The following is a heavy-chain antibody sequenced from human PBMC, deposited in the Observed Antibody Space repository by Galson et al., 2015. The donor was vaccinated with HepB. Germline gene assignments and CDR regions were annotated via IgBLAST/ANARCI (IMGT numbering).Heavy chain of an antibody. J-gene: IGHJ6*02. CDR2: FDPEDGET. CDR1: GYTLTELS. D-gene: IGHD6-13*01. CDR3: ATDRRSSSWSDATNYGMDV. Sequence: SVKVSCKVSGYTLTELSMHWVRQAPGKGLEWMGGFDPEDGETIYAQKFQGRVTMTEDTSTDTAYMELSSLRSEATAVYYCATDRRSSSWSDATNYGMDVWGQGTTVTVSS. V-gene: IGHV1-24*01.